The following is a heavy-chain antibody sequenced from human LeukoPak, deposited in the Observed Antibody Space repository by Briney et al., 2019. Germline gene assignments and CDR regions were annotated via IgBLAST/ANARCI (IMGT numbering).Heavy chain of an antibody. D-gene: IGHD3-10*01. CDR1: GCTFTSYA. CDR3: AKTYGYYGSGSYYLDI. CDR2: INAGNGNT. J-gene: IGHJ3*02. V-gene: IGHV1-3*01. Sequence: ASVKVSCKASGCTFTSYAMHWVRQAPGLRLEWMGWINAGNGNTKYSQKFQGRVTITRDTSASTAYMELSSLRSEDTAVYYCAKTYGYYGSGSYYLDIWGQGTMVTVSS.